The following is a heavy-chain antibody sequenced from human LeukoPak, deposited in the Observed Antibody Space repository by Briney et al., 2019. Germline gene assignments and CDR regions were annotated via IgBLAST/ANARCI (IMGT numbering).Heavy chain of an antibody. CDR3: ARTDYDSSGYCDY. Sequence: GGSLRLSCAASRFTFSTYTMNWVRQAPGKGLEWVSYISSSGSTIYYADSVKGRFTISRDNAKNSLYLQMNSLRAEDTAVYYCARTDYDSSGYCDYWGQGTLVTVSS. D-gene: IGHD3-22*01. V-gene: IGHV3-48*04. CDR1: RFTFSTYT. J-gene: IGHJ4*02. CDR2: ISSSGSTI.